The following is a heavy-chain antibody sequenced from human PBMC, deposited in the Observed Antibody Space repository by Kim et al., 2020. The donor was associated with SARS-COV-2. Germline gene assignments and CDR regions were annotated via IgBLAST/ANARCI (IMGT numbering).Heavy chain of an antibody. J-gene: IGHJ6*02. CDR1: GFTFSSYA. CDR3: AKDLGGYSYGDRGYFYGMDV. Sequence: GGSLRLSCAASGFTFSSYAMSWVRQAPGEGLEWVSSITGSAGTIDYADSVKGRFTISRDNSKNTLDLQMNSLRVEDTAVYYCAKDLGGYSYGDRGYFYGMDVWGQGTTVTVSS. V-gene: IGHV3-23*01. CDR2: ITGSAGTI. D-gene: IGHD5-18*01.